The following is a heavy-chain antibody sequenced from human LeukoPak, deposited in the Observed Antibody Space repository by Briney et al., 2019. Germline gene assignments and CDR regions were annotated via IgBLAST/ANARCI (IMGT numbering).Heavy chain of an antibody. Sequence: GGSLRLSCTVSGFTLSSYEMSWIRQAPGKGMEWVSSIDYDGGSGHYADSVKGRFTISRDNYNNTLFLHLNRLRGEDTAVYYCTRNSGWYGLSWGQGTLVTVSS. CDR3: TRNSGWYGLS. CDR2: IDYDGGSG. V-gene: IGHV3-23*01. D-gene: IGHD6-19*01. J-gene: IGHJ1*01. CDR1: GFTLSSYE.